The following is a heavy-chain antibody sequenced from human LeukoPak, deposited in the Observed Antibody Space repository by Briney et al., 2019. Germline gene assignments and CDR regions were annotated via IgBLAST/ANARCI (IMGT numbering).Heavy chain of an antibody. J-gene: IGHJ4*02. Sequence: SETLSLTCAVSGYSLGKNYYWGWLRQSPGKELEWIGRIYGRASTSYNPSLMNRVTMSVDTSKNHFSLQLTSVTAADTAVYYCARYDSRGSASTKFDYWGPGIQVTVSS. CDR3: ARYDSRGSASTKFDY. CDR2: IYGRAST. CDR1: GYSLGKNYY. D-gene: IGHD3-3*01. V-gene: IGHV4-38-2*01.